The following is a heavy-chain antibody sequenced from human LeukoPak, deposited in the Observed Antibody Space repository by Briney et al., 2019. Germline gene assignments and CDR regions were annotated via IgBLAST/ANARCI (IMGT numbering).Heavy chain of an antibody. D-gene: IGHD1-26*01. Sequence: SVKVSCKASGGTFSSYAISWVRQAPGQGLEWMGGIIPIFGTANYAQKFQGRVTITTDESTSTAYMELSSLRSDDTAVYYCARVVWELLGAGYYYYYYMDVWGKGTTVTVSS. CDR2: IIPIFGTA. CDR1: GGTFSSYA. J-gene: IGHJ6*03. CDR3: ARVVWELLGAGYYYYYYMDV. V-gene: IGHV1-69*05.